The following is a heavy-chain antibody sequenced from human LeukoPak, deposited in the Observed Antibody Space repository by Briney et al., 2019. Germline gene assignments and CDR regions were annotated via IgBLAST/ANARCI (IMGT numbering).Heavy chain of an antibody. Sequence: PGGSLRLSCAVSGFTFSDAWMSWVRQAPGKGLEWVGRLKSKSGGGTVDYAAPVKGRFTISRDDSKNTLYLQMDSLETEDTAVYYCTTALAWNYGRVYWGHGTLVTVSS. CDR2: LKSKSGGGTV. V-gene: IGHV3-15*01. J-gene: IGHJ4*01. D-gene: IGHD1-7*01. CDR1: GFTFSDAW. CDR3: TTALAWNYGRVY.